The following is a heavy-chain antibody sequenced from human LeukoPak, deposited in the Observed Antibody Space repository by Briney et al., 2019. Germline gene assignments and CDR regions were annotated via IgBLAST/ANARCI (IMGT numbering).Heavy chain of an antibody. V-gene: IGHV2-5*02. CDR2: IYWDDDK. CDR3: AHRRSNGWYFDY. D-gene: IGHD6-19*01. Sequence: SGPTLVNPTQTLTLTCTFSGFSLSTSGVGVGWIRQPPGKVLEWLVLIYWDDDKRYSPSLRSRLTITKDTSKNQVVLSMTNMDPVDTATYYCAHRRSNGWYFDYWGQGTLVTVSS. J-gene: IGHJ4*02. CDR1: GFSLSTSGVG.